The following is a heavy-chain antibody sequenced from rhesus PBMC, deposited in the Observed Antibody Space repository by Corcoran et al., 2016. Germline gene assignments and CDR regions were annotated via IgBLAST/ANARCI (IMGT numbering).Heavy chain of an antibody. V-gene: IGHV3-103*01. CDR3: TEDLESSYYGDY. CDR2: ISSGGST. CDR1: GFTFNKYT. J-gene: IGHJ4*01. Sequence: EVQLVESGGGLAKPGGSLRLSCAASGFTFNKYTMQWVRQAPGKGREGVSAISSGGSTYYADSMKGRFPISRDNSKHTLSLQMDSLRAEDTAVYYCTEDLESSYYGDYWGQGVLVTVSS. D-gene: IGHD3-16*01.